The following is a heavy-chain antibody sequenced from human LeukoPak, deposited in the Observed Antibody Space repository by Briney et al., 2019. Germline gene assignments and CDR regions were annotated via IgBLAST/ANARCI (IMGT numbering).Heavy chain of an antibody. CDR1: GFIFNNYA. CDR3: AKDGLDTAMVTHFDY. J-gene: IGHJ4*02. D-gene: IGHD5-18*01. Sequence: PGGSLRLSCAASGFIFNNYAMHWVRQAPGKGLEWVAVISYDGSNKYYADSVKGRFTISRDNSKNTLYLQMNSLRAEDTAVYYCAKDGLDTAMVTHFDYWGQGTLVTVSS. CDR2: ISYDGSNK. V-gene: IGHV3-30*18.